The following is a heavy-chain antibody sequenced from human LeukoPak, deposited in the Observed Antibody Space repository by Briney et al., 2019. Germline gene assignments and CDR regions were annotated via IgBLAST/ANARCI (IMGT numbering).Heavy chain of an antibody. CDR3: GSGGNSGSYFDY. D-gene: IGHD1-26*01. CDR2: TRNKGNSYPT. CDR1: GFSFSDLY. Sequence: PGGSLRLSCAASGFSFSDLYMDWVRQAPGKGLEWVGRTRNKGNSYPTQYAASVKGRFTLSRDESKNSLYLQMNSLRTEDTAVCYYGSGGNSGSYFDYWGQGTLVTVSS. V-gene: IGHV3-72*01. J-gene: IGHJ4*02.